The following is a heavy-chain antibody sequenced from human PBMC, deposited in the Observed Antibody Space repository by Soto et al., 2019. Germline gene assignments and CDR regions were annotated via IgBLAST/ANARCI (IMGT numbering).Heavy chain of an antibody. V-gene: IGHV4-39*07. CDR1: SGSISSTIYS. CDR2: INYSGST. D-gene: IGHD2-8*01. CDR3: AREHCTNGVCYRGYNWFDP. Sequence: SETLSLTCTVSSGSISSTIYSWDWIRQPPGKGLEWIGSINYSGSTNYNPSLKSRVTISVDTSKNQFSLKLSSVTAADTAVYYCAREHCTNGVCYRGYNWFDPWGQGTLVTVSS. J-gene: IGHJ5*02.